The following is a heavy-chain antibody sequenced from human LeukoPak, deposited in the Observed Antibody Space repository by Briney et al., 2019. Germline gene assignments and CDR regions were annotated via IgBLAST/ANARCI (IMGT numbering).Heavy chain of an antibody. D-gene: IGHD3-9*01. V-gene: IGHV3-7*03. Sequence: GGSLRLSCAASGFTFSSYWMSWVRQAPGKRLEWVANIKQDGSEKYYVDSVKGRFTISRDNAKNSLYLQMNSLRAEDTAVYYCARAHKLRYFDWLYNYWGQGTLVTVSS. CDR1: GFTFSSYW. CDR3: ARAHKLRYFDWLYNY. CDR2: IKQDGSEK. J-gene: IGHJ4*02.